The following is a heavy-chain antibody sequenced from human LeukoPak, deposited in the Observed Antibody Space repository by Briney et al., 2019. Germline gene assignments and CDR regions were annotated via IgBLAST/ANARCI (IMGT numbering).Heavy chain of an antibody. CDR1: GGTFSSYA. J-gene: IGHJ3*02. CDR2: IIPIFGTA. CDR3: ARDRAYYDSSADAFDI. V-gene: IGHV1-69*13. D-gene: IGHD3-22*01. Sequence: VASVKVSCKASGGTFSSYAISWVRQAPGQGLEWMGGIIPIFGTANYAQKFQGRVTITADESTSTAYMELSSLRSEDTAVYYCARDRAYYDSSADAFDIWGQGTMVTVSS.